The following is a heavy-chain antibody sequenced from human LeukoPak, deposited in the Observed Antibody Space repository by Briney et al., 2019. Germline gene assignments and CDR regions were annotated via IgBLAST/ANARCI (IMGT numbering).Heavy chain of an antibody. CDR2: MNPNSGNT. D-gene: IGHD5-18*01. CDR1: GYTFTSYD. CDR3: AREPTYGYGPFDDAFDI. Sequence: ASVKVSCKASGYTFTSYDINWVRQATGQGLEWMGWMNPNSGNTGYAQKFQGRVTMTRNTSISTAYMELSSLRSEDTAVYYCAREPTYGYGPFDDAFDIWSQGTMVTVSS. V-gene: IGHV1-8*01. J-gene: IGHJ3*02.